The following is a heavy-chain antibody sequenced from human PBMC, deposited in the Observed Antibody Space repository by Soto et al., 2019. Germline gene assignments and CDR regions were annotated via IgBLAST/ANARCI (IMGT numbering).Heavy chain of an antibody. J-gene: IGHJ4*02. CDR2: INHSGST. V-gene: IGHV4-34*01. Sequence: QVQLQQWGAGLLKPSETLSLTCAVYGGSFSGYYWSWIRQPPGKGLEWIGEINHSGSTNYNPSLKSRVTISVDTSKNQFSLKLSSVTAADTAVYYCASLAAAGTSGAGGDYWGQGTLVTVSS. CDR1: GGSFSGYY. CDR3: ASLAAAGTSGAGGDY. D-gene: IGHD6-13*01.